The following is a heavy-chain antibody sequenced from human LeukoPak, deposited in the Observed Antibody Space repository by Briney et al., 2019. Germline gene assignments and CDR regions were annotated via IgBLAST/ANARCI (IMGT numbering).Heavy chain of an antibody. CDR2: IYPGDSDT. D-gene: IGHD5-24*01. CDR1: GYTFTRYW. CDR3: ARHRDGYADY. V-gene: IGHV5-51*01. J-gene: IGHJ4*02. Sequence: GESLKISCKGSGYTFTRYWIAWVRQMPGKGLEWMGIIYPGDSDTRYSPSFQGQVTISADKSISTAYLQWSSLKASDTAMYYCARHRDGYADYWGQGTLVTASS.